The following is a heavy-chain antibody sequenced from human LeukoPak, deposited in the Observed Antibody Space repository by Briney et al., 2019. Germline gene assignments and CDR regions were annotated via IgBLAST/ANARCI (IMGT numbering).Heavy chain of an antibody. Sequence: GASVKVSCKDSGGTFNSHVISWVRQAPGQGLEWMGGIIPVFGTANYAQKFQGRVTITTDESTTTAYMEMSSLRSEDTAVYYCARGYYYGSESYWHTKWFDPWGQGTLVTVSS. V-gene: IGHV1-69*05. D-gene: IGHD3-10*01. CDR2: IIPVFGTA. CDR3: ARGYYYGSESYWHTKWFDP. J-gene: IGHJ5*02. CDR1: GGTFNSHV.